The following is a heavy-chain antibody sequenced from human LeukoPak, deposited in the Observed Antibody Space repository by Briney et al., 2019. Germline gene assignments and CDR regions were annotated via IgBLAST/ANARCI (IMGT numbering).Heavy chain of an antibody. CDR1: GYTFTSYG. Sequence: ASVKVSCKASGYTFTSYGISWVRQAPGQGLEWMGWISAYNGNTNYAQKLQGRVTMTTDTSTSTAYMELRSLRSDNTAVYYCARGRAEMATITGVYYFDYWGQGTLVTISS. CDR2: ISAYNGNT. CDR3: ARGRAEMATITGVYYFDY. D-gene: IGHD5-24*01. J-gene: IGHJ4*02. V-gene: IGHV1-18*01.